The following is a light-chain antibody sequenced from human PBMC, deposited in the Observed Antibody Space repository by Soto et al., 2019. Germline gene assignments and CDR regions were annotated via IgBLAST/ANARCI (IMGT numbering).Light chain of an antibody. CDR1: RSNLGAGYD. J-gene: IGLJ3*02. CDR3: QSYDSSLNGWV. V-gene: IGLV1-40*01. Sequence: QSVLTQPPSVSGAPGQRVTISCTGSRSNLGAGYDVHWYRHLPGKAPKLLIYYNNNRPSGVPDRFSASKSGTSAYLAITGLHADDEADYYCQSYDSSLNGWVFGGGTKLTVL. CDR2: YNN.